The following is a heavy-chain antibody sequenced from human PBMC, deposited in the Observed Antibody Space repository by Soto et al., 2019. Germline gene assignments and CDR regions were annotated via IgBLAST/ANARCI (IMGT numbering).Heavy chain of an antibody. D-gene: IGHD2-2*01. CDR2: IIPILGIA. CDR1: GGTFSSNT. V-gene: IGHV1-69*08. Sequence: QVQLVQSGAEVKKPGSSVKVSCKASGGTFSSNTISWVRQAPGQGLEWRGGIIPILGIANYAQKFQGRVTITADKSTSTAYMELSSLRSEDTAVYYCARDRLGYCSSTSCRNYFDYWGQGTLVTVSS. J-gene: IGHJ4*02. CDR3: ARDRLGYCSSTSCRNYFDY.